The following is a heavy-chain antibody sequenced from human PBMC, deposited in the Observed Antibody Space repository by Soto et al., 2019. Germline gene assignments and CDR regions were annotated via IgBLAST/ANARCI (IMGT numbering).Heavy chain of an antibody. D-gene: IGHD3-10*01. J-gene: IGHJ6*02. V-gene: IGHV3-23*01. CDR1: GFAFSRHA. CDR3: AKACTPGSYLRCMDV. Sequence: EEQLLESGGGLVQPGGSLRLSCTASGFAFSRHAMSWVRQAPGKGLEWVSSIIGSGSNTWYPDSVKGRFTISRDNSKNTVFLQMNSLRADDTAVYYCAKACTPGSYLRCMDVWGQGTTVTVSS. CDR2: IIGSGSNT.